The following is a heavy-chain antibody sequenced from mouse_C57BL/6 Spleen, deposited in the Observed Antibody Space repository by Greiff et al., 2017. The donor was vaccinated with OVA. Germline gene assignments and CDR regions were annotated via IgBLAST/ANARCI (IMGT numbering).Heavy chain of an antibody. CDR2: ISYDGSN. Sequence: VQLQQSGPGLVKPSQSLSLTCSVTGYSITSGYYWNWIRQFPGNKLEWMGYISYDGSNNYNPSLKNRISITRDTSKNQFFLKLNSVTTEDTATYYCAREEDRTWFAYWGQGTLVTVSA. CDR1: GYSITSGYY. J-gene: IGHJ3*01. D-gene: IGHD2-14*01. CDR3: AREEDRTWFAY. V-gene: IGHV3-6*01.